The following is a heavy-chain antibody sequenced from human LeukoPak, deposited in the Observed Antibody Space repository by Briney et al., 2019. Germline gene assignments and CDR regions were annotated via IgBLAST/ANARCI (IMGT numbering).Heavy chain of an antibody. CDR1: GFTFSTYW. CDR3: ARVVPPLYYFDY. V-gene: IGHV3-74*01. J-gene: IGHJ4*02. D-gene: IGHD3-10*01. CDR2: INTDGSTT. Sequence: PGGSLRLSCAASGFTFSTYWMQWVRQAPGEGLVWVSRINTDGSTTTYADSVKGRFTISRDNAKNTLYLQMNGLRAEDTAVYYCARVVPPLYYFDYWGQGTLVTVSS.